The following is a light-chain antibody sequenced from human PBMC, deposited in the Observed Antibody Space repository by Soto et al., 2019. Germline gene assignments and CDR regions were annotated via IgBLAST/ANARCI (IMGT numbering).Light chain of an antibody. V-gene: IGLV1-44*01. CDR1: SSNIGSNT. Sequence: QSVLTQQPSASGTPGQRVSISCSGSSSNIGSNTVNWYQQVPGTAPKLLIYSNNQRPSGVPDRFSGSKSGTSASLAISGLQSEDEADYYCAAWDDSLNWVFGGGTKLTVL. CDR2: SNN. J-gene: IGLJ3*02. CDR3: AAWDDSLNWV.